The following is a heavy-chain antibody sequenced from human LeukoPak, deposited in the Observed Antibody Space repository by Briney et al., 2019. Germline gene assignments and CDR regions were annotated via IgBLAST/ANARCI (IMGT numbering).Heavy chain of an antibody. V-gene: IGHV3-30*18. D-gene: IGHD6-19*01. J-gene: IGHJ4*02. Sequence: GGSLRLSCAASGFTFSSYGMHWVRQAPGKGLEWVAVISYDGSNKYYADSVKGRFTISRDNSKNTLYLQMNSLRAEDTAVYYCAKEYSSGWPIMYYFDYWGQGTLVTVSS. CDR3: AKEYSSGWPIMYYFDY. CDR2: ISYDGSNK. CDR1: GFTFSSYG.